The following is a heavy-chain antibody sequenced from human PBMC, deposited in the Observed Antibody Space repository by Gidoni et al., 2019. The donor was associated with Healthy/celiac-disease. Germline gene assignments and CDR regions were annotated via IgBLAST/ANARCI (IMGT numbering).Heavy chain of an antibody. J-gene: IGHJ4*02. CDR3: AKGKNGWSKAQGHFDY. CDR2: ISGSGVST. CDR1: GFPFSSYA. D-gene: IGHD6-19*01. V-gene: IGHV3-23*01. Sequence: EVQLLESGGGLVQPGGSLRLSCAASGFPFSSYALCWVGQAPGKGLGWVSAISGSGVSTYYADSVKGRFTISRDNSKNTLYLQMNSLRAEDTAVYYCAKGKNGWSKAQGHFDYWGQGTLVTVSS.